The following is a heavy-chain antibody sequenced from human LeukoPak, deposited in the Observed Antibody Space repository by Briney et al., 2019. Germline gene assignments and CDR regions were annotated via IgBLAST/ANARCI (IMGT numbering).Heavy chain of an antibody. D-gene: IGHD3-10*01. CDR3: ARSNAASLGGFNY. V-gene: IGHV5-51*01. Sequence: GESLKISCKGSGYSFTTYWIGWVRQMPGKGLEWMGIIYPGDSDTRYSPSFQGQVTISADKSISTAYLQWSSLKASDTAMYYCARSNAASLGGFNYWGQGTLVTVSS. CDR2: IYPGDSDT. CDR1: GYSFTTYW. J-gene: IGHJ4*02.